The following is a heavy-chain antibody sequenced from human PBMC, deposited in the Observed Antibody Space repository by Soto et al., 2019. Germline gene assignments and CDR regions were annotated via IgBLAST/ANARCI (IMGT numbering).Heavy chain of an antibody. Sequence: SETLSLTCTVSGGSISSGDYYWSWIRQPPGKGLEWIGYIYYSGSTYYNPSLKSRVTISVDTSKNQFSLKLSSVTAADTAVYYCAREGRNDFWSGYYELDYWGQGTLVTVSS. D-gene: IGHD3-3*01. CDR2: IYYSGST. CDR1: GGSISSGDYY. CDR3: AREGRNDFWSGYYELDY. J-gene: IGHJ4*02. V-gene: IGHV4-30-4*01.